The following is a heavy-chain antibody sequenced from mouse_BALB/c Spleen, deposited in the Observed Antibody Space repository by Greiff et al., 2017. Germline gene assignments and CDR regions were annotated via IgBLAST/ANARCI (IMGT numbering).Heavy chain of an antibody. V-gene: IGHV5-6-4*01. CDR2: ISSGGSYT. Sequence: DVHLVESGGGLVKPGGSLKLSCAASGFTFSSYTMSWVRQTPEKRLEWVATISSGGSYTYYPDSVKGRFTISRDNAKNTLYLQMSSLKSEDTAMYYCTRDGGAYAMDYWGQGTSVTVSS. CDR1: GFTFSSYT. J-gene: IGHJ4*01. CDR3: TRDGGAYAMDY.